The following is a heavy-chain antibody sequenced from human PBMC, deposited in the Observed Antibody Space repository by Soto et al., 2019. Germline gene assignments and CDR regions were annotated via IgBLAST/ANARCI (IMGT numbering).Heavy chain of an antibody. Sequence: EVQLLESGGGLVQPGGSLRLSCAASGFTFSSYAMSWVRQAPGKGLEWVSAISGSGGSTYYADSVKGRFTISRDNAKTTLYLQMNSLRAEDTAVYYCAKALQPGDWYFDLWGRGTLVTVSS. J-gene: IGHJ2*01. CDR2: ISGSGGST. D-gene: IGHD7-27*01. V-gene: IGHV3-23*01. CDR1: GFTFSSYA. CDR3: AKALQPGDWYFDL.